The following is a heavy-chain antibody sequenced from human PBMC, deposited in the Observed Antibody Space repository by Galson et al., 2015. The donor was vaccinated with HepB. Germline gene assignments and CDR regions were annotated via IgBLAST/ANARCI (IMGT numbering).Heavy chain of an antibody. CDR3: AREVTLTSSWYYYGMDV. V-gene: IGHV3-30*19. J-gene: IGHJ6*02. CDR2: ISYDGSYQ. CDR1: GFTFSNYG. D-gene: IGHD6-13*01. Sequence: LRLSCAASGFTFSNYGMYWVRQAPGKGLEWMAVISYDGSYQYYADSVKGRFTISRDNSKNTLYLQMNSLGGEDTAVYFCAREVTLTSSWYYYGMDVWGHGTTVIVSS.